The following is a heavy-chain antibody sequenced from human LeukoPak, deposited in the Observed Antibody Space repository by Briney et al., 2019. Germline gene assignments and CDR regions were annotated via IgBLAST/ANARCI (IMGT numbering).Heavy chain of an antibody. CDR2: VNSDKSST. D-gene: IGHD3-10*01. CDR3: ARGNYYGMDV. J-gene: IGHJ6*02. V-gene: IGHV3-74*03. Sequence: GGSLRLSCAASGFTFSRYWMHWVRQAPGKGLVWVSRVNSDKSSTTYADSVKGRFTISSDNAKNTLYLQMNSLGAEDTAAYYCARGNYYGMDVWGQGTTVIVSS. CDR1: GFTFSRYW.